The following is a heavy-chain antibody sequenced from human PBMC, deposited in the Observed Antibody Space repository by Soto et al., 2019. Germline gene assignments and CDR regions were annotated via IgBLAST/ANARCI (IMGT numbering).Heavy chain of an antibody. D-gene: IGHD7-27*01. Sequence: QVHLQESGPGLVKPSETLSLTCTVSGVSITNYFWSWIRQSPGKGLEWIGYIFYTGSTNYSPSLKSRVTISVDTSKNQFSLRLSSVTAADAAVYYCARLTGDRAFDIWGQATIVIVSS. CDR1: GVSITNYF. CDR3: ARLTGDRAFDI. V-gene: IGHV4-59*08. CDR2: IFYTGST. J-gene: IGHJ3*02.